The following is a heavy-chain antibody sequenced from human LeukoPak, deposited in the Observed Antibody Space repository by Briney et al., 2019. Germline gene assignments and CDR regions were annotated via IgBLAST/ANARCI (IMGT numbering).Heavy chain of an antibody. J-gene: IGHJ5*01. CDR1: GFTFSSYT. V-gene: IGHV3-21*01. CDR3: ARVAVSGPTGWFDS. CDR2: IDNTYNHI. Sequence: GGSLRLSCAASGFTFSSYTMNWVRQAPGKGLEWVSSIDNTYNHIDYADSLKGRFTISRDNAKNSLYLQMNSLSAEDTAVYYCARVAVSGPTGWFDSWSQGTLVIVSS. D-gene: IGHD2-8*02.